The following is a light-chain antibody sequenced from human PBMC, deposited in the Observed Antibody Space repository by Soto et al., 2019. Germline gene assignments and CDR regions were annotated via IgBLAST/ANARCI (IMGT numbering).Light chain of an antibody. CDR3: QQYDNLPAT. Sequence: DIQMTQSPASLSASVGDRVTITCQASEDISNYLNWYQQKAGKAPKVLIYDASSLERGVPSRFSGSGSGTEFTFTISNLQPEDIATYYCQQYDNLPATFGGGTKVDIK. V-gene: IGKV1-33*01. J-gene: IGKJ4*01. CDR1: EDISNY. CDR2: DAS.